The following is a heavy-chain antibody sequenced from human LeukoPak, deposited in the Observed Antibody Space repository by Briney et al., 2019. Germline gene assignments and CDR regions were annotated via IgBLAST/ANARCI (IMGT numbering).Heavy chain of an antibody. CDR2: NRKKTNSYPT. Sequence: GGSLRLSCAASGFTFSDHYMDWVRQAPGKGLEWIGRNRKKTNSYPTEHAASVKGRFAVSRDDSKKSVYLQMNSVKTEDTAIYYCARSCGGSYFDHWGQGTLVSVSS. V-gene: IGHV3-72*01. CDR1: GFTFSDHY. CDR3: ARSCGGSYFDH. D-gene: IGHD2-21*01. J-gene: IGHJ4*02.